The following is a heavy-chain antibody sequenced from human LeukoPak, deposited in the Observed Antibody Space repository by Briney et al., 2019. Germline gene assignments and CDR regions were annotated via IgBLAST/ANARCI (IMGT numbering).Heavy chain of an antibody. Sequence: PGGSLRLSCAASGFTFSSYAMSWVRQAPGKGLEWVSGISDSGSITFYADSVKGRLTISRDNSKNTLYLHMNSLRVEDTAVYYCAKPPTYYYDSCGCSSHWGQGTLVTVSS. CDR3: AKPPTYYYDSCGCSSH. J-gene: IGHJ4*02. CDR1: GFTFSSYA. V-gene: IGHV3-23*01. CDR2: ISDSGSIT. D-gene: IGHD3-22*01.